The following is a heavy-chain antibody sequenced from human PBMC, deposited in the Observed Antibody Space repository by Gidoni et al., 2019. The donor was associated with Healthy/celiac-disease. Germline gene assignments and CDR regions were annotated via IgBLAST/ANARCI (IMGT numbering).Heavy chain of an antibody. CDR2: IYWDDDK. D-gene: IGHD6-13*01. V-gene: IGHV2-5*02. CDR3: AHTSGGIAAAENWFDP. Sequence: QITLKESGPTLVKPTHTLTLTCTFSGFALRASGVGLGWIRQHPGKALEWLALIYWDDDKRYSPSLKSRLTITKDTSKNQVVLTMTNMDPVDTATYYCAHTSGGIAAAENWFDPWGQGTLVTVSS. CDR1: GFALRASGVG. J-gene: IGHJ5*02.